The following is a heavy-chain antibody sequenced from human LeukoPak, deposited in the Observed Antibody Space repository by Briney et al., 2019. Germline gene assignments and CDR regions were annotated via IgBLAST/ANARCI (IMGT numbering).Heavy chain of an antibody. Sequence: GESLKISCQGSGYSFTSYWISWVRQMPGKGLEWMGRIDPSDSYTNYSPSFQGHVTISADKSISTAYLQWSSLKASDTAMYYCARHVYYYGSGSYFLVYYYGMDVWGKGTTVTVSS. V-gene: IGHV5-10-1*01. CDR3: ARHVYYYGSGSYFLVYYYGMDV. CDR1: GYSFTSYW. J-gene: IGHJ6*04. CDR2: IDPSDSYT. D-gene: IGHD3-10*01.